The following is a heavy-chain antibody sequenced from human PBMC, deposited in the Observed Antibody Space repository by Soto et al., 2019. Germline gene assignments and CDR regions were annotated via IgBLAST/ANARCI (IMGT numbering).Heavy chain of an antibody. Sequence: SETLSLTCTVSGGSISSYYWSWIRQPPGKGLEWIGYMYDSGSTNYNPSLKSRVTISVDTSKNQFSLKLSSVTAADTAVYYCARAYDYSNWFDPWGQGTLVTVSS. CDR1: GGSISSYY. CDR3: ARAYDYSNWFDP. V-gene: IGHV4-59*12. CDR2: MYDSGST. J-gene: IGHJ5*02. D-gene: IGHD4-4*01.